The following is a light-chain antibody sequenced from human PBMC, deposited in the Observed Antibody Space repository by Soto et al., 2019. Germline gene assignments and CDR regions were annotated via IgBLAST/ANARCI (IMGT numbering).Light chain of an antibody. V-gene: IGKV3-20*01. CDR3: QHYDDSVPRYT. CDR2: AAS. J-gene: IGKJ3*01. CDR1: QPVGNSY. Sequence: EIVLTQSPGTLSLSPGERATLSCRASQPVGNSYLAWYQQKPGQAPRLFIYAASIRAAGIPERFSGSGSGTDFTLTISRLEPEDFAVYYCQHYDDSVPRYTFGPGTKVDIK.